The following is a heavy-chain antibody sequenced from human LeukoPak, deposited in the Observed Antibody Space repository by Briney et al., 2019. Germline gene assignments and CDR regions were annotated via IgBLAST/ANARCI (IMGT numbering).Heavy chain of an antibody. J-gene: IGHJ2*01. Sequence: PSDTLSLTCTVSGGSISSYYWSWIRQPPGKGLEWIGYIYYSGSTNSIPSLKSRVTISVDTSKNQFSLKLSSVTAADTAVYYCARVRTRWYFDLWGRGTLVTVSS. CDR1: GGSISSYY. D-gene: IGHD1-14*01. CDR3: ARVRTRWYFDL. V-gene: IGHV4-59*07. CDR2: IYYSGST.